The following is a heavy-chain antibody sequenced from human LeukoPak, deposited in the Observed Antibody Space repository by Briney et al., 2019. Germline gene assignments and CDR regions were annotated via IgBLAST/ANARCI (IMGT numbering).Heavy chain of an antibody. Sequence: GGSLRLSCAASGFTFSIYAMSWVRQAPGKGLEWVSAISGSGGSTYYADSVKGRFTISRENSKNTLYLQMNSLRAEDTAVYYCAKDPAPTAYYYFAYWGQGTLVTVSS. J-gene: IGHJ4*02. CDR2: ISGSGGST. CDR1: GFTFSIYA. V-gene: IGHV3-23*01. D-gene: IGHD4-17*01. CDR3: AKDPAPTAYYYFAY.